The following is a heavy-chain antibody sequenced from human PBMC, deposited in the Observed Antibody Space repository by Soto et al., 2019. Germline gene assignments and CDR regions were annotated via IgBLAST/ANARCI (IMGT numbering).Heavy chain of an antibody. CDR2: IGGYRGDT. V-gene: IGHV1-18*04. Sequence: QVHLVQSGAEVKKPGASVKVSCKASGYDFTRHGVSWVRQGPGQGLEWLGWIGGYRGDTKYAEKFQGRVILTTDTSTSTAYMDLRSLRSDDTAVYYCARTSFMTSSGDYWGQGTLVTVSS. CDR3: ARTSFMTSSGDY. D-gene: IGHD3-10*01. CDR1: GYDFTRHG. J-gene: IGHJ4*02.